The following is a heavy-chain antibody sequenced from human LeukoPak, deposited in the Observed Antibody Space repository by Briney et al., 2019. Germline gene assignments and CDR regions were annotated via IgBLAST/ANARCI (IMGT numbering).Heavy chain of an antibody. CDR3: AKGQWLSYYFDY. J-gene: IGHJ4*02. V-gene: IGHV3-23*01. Sequence: GGSLRLSCAASGFTFSSYAMSWVRQAPGKGLEWVSAISGSGGSTYYTDSVKGWFTISRDNSKTTLYLQMNSLRDEDTAVYYCAKGQWLSYYFDYWGQGTLVTVSS. CDR1: GFTFSSYA. CDR2: ISGSGGST. D-gene: IGHD6-19*01.